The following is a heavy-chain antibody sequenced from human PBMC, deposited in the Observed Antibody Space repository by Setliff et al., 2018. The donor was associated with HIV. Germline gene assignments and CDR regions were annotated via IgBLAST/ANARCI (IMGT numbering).Heavy chain of an antibody. J-gene: IGHJ3*02. CDR1: GYTLTELS. CDR3: ATVSHTNVAAHDAFDI. V-gene: IGHV1-24*01. CDR2: FDPEDGNT. D-gene: IGHD6-19*01. Sequence: ASVKVSCKVSGYTLTELSRHWLRQAPGKGLEWMGGFDPEDGNTIYAQKFQGRVTMTADTSTDTAYMELSSLRSEDTAVYYCATVSHTNVAAHDAFDIWGQGAMVTVSS.